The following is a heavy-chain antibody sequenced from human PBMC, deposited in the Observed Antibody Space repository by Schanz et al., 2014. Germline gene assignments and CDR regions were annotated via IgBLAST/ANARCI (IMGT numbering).Heavy chain of an antibody. J-gene: IGHJ4*02. D-gene: IGHD3-3*01. CDR3: ARGFDFWDR. Sequence: QVQLVQSWAEVKGPGASVKVSCKASGYTFVSYSMHWVRQAPGQGLEWMGIINPSGGGTSYALRFQDRLTMTTDTSTSTAYMELRSLRSDDTAVYYCARGFDFWDRWGQGTLVIVSS. CDR2: INPSGGGT. CDR1: GYTFVSYS. V-gene: IGHV1-46*01.